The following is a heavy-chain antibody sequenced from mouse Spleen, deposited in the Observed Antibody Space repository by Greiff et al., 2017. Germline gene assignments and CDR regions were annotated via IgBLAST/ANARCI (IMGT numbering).Heavy chain of an antibody. V-gene: IGHV1-54*01. CDR2: INPGSGGT. CDR3: ARGGVRRDY. Sequence: VKLMESGAELVRPGTSVKVSCKASGYAFTNYLIEWVKQRPGQGLEWIGVINPGSGGTNYNEKFKGKATLTADKSSSTAYMQLSSLTSEDSAVYFCARGGVRRDYWGQGTTLTVSS. J-gene: IGHJ2*01. D-gene: IGHD2-14*01. CDR1: GYAFTNYL.